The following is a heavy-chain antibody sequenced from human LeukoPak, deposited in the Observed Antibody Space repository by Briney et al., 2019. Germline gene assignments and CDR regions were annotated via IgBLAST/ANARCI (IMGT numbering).Heavy chain of an antibody. CDR3: ARSWFSTGPADY. CDR1: GGSFSGYY. Sequence: SETLSLTCAVYGGSFSGYYWSWIRQPPGKGLEWIGYIHYSGSTKYKSSLKSRVTISVDTSKNQFSLKLTSVTAADTAVYYCARSWFSTGPADYWGQGTLVTVSS. V-gene: IGHV4-59*08. J-gene: IGHJ4*02. D-gene: IGHD6-13*01. CDR2: IHYSGST.